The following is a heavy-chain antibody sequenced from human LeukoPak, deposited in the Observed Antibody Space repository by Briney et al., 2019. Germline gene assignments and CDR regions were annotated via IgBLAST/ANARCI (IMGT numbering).Heavy chain of an antibody. V-gene: IGHV4-59*08. CDR1: GASISSYY. CDR2: IHYNGST. J-gene: IGHJ4*02. Sequence: TSETLSLTCTVSGASISSYYWSWIRQSPGKRLEWIGYIHYNGSTTYNPSVKSRVTISVDTSKNQFSLKLSSVTAADTAVYYCARTKAVAGRELLDYWGQGTLVTVSS. CDR3: ARTKAVAGRELLDY. D-gene: IGHD6-19*01.